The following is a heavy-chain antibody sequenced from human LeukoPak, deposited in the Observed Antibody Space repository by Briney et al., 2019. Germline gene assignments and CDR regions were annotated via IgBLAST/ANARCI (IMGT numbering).Heavy chain of an antibody. J-gene: IGHJ5*02. V-gene: IGHV4-34*01. D-gene: IGHD3-3*01. Sequence: SETLSLTCAVYGGSFSGYYWSWIRQPPGKGLEWIGEINHSGSTNYNPSLKSRVTISVDTSKNQFSLKLSSVTAADAAVYYCARGRDPYYDFWSGFHNWFDPWGQGTLVTVSS. CDR2: INHSGST. CDR1: GGSFSGYY. CDR3: ARGRDPYYDFWSGFHNWFDP.